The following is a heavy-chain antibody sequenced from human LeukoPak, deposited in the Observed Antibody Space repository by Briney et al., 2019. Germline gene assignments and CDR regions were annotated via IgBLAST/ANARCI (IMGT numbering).Heavy chain of an antibody. D-gene: IGHD4-17*01. Sequence: SLRLSCAASGFTFVDYAMHWVRQAPGKGLEWVSGISWNIGSIGYADSVKGRFTISRDNAKNSLYLQMNSLRAEDTALYYCAKDKEDGDYYYGMDVWAKGPRSPSP. CDR1: GFTFVDYA. J-gene: IGHJ6*02. V-gene: IGHV3-9*01. CDR3: AKDKEDGDYYYGMDV. CDR2: ISWNIGSI.